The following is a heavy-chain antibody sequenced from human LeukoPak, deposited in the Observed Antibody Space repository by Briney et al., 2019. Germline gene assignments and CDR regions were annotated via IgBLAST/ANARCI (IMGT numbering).Heavy chain of an antibody. V-gene: IGHV4-30-4*08. D-gene: IGHD2-2*01. Sequence: SETLSLTCTVSGGSISSGDYYWSWIRHPPGKGLEWIGYIYYSGSTYYNLSLKSRVTISVDTSKSQFSLKLSSVTAADTAVYYCARGTQYCSSTSCSYYFDYWGQGTLVTVSS. J-gene: IGHJ4*02. CDR1: GGSISSGDYY. CDR3: ARGTQYCSSTSCSYYFDY. CDR2: IYYSGST.